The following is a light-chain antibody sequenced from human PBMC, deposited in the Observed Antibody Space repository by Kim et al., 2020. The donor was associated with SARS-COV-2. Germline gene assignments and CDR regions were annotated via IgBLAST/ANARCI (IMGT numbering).Light chain of an antibody. CDR2: SNN. V-gene: IGLV1-44*01. CDR3: AAWDDSLNGPV. J-gene: IGLJ2*01. CDR1: SSNSGSNT. Sequence: GQGGTSSCSGSSSNSGSNTVNWYQQRPGTAPKLLLYSNNQRPSGVPDRFSGSKSGTSASLAISGLQSEDEADYYCAAWDDSLNGPVFGGGTQLTVL.